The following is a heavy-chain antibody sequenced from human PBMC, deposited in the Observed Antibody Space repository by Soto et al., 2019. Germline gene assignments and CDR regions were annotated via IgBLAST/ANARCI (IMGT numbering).Heavy chain of an antibody. V-gene: IGHV3-33*01. CDR3: ARKDYGGNSDPYYYGMDV. Sequence: GGSLRLSCAASGFTFSSYGMHWVRQAPGKGLEWVAVIWYDGSNKYYADSVKGRFTISRDNSKNTLYLQMNSLRAEDTAVYYCARKDYGGNSDPYYYGMDVWGQGTTVTVSS. J-gene: IGHJ6*02. CDR2: IWYDGSNK. CDR1: GFTFSSYG. D-gene: IGHD4-17*01.